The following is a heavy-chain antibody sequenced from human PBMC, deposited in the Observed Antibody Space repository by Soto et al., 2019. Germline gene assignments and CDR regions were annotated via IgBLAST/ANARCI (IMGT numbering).Heavy chain of an antibody. Sequence: SETLSLTCTVSGGSISSYYWSWIRQPPGKGLEWIGYIYYSGSTNYNPSLKSRVTISVDTSKNQFSLKLSSVTAADTAVYYCARLSGWDNWFDHWGPGTLVTVSS. CDR1: GGSISSYY. D-gene: IGHD3-3*01. V-gene: IGHV4-59*01. CDR2: IYYSGST. J-gene: IGHJ5*02. CDR3: ARLSGWDNWFDH.